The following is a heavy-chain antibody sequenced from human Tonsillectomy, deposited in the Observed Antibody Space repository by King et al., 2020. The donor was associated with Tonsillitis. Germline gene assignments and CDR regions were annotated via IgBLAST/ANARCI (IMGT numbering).Heavy chain of an antibody. D-gene: IGHD6-19*01. CDR2: LNVEGTTT. V-gene: IGHV3-74*01. J-gene: IGHJ4*02. CDR1: EFTFSIYW. CDR3: VRGWDGGFDQ. Sequence: VQLVESGGGLVQPGGSVRLSCVVSEFTFSIYWMHWVRQAPGKGLVWVARLNVEGTTTSYADSVKGRFTISRDNAMNTVYLQMNSLTVEDTAVYYCVRGWDGGFDQWGQGSLVTGPS.